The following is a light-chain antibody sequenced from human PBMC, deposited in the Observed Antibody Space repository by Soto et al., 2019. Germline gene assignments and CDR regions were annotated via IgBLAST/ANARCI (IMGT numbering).Light chain of an antibody. CDR1: SSVVGGYNH. CDR2: DVS. J-gene: IGLJ1*01. Sequence: QSALTQPASVSGSPGQSITISCTGSSSVVGGYNHVSWYQQHPGKAPKLMVYDVSNRPSGVSNRFSGSKSGNTASLTISGLQAEDEADYYCSSSTTSSTRVFGTGTKVTVL. CDR3: SSSTTSSTRV. V-gene: IGLV2-14*03.